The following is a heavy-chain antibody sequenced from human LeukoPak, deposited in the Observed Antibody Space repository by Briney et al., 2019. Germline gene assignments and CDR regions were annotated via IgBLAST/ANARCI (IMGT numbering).Heavy chain of an antibody. D-gene: IGHD6-19*01. CDR3: AKRSAWSLFDP. Sequence: PGGSLRLSCVGSGFTFSSSWMGWVRQAPGKGLEWVANIKQDETEKYYADSVKGRFTVSRDNAKNSMYLQMDSLRVEDTAMYYGAKRSAWSLFDPWGQGTLVTVSS. CDR2: IKQDETEK. CDR1: GFTFSSSW. J-gene: IGHJ5*02. V-gene: IGHV3-7*03.